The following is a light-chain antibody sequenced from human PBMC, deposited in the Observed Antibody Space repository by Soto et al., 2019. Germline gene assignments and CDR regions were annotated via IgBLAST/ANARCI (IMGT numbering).Light chain of an antibody. V-gene: IGKV3-15*01. CDR3: HQYNNWPWT. Sequence: ETVITQSPVTLSVSPVDAATLSCRASQRVSSHLAWYQQKPGQAPRLLIYAASTRATGIPVRFSGSGSETEFTLTIRSLQSEDFALYYCHQYNNWPWTFGQGTKVDIK. J-gene: IGKJ1*01. CDR1: QRVSSH. CDR2: AAS.